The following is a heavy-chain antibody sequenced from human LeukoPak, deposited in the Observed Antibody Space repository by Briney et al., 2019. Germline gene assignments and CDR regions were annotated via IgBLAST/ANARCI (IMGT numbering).Heavy chain of an antibody. V-gene: IGHV4-30-4*08. Sequence: PSETLSLTCDVSGYSISSGYYWGWIRQPPGKGLEWIGYIYYSGSTYYNPSLKSRVTISVDTSKNQFSLKLSSVTAADTAVYYCARTFSGYDFWSGYSTENNWFDPWGQGTLVTVSS. CDR2: IYYSGST. D-gene: IGHD3-3*01. J-gene: IGHJ5*02. CDR3: ARTFSGYDFWSGYSTENNWFDP. CDR1: GYSISSGYY.